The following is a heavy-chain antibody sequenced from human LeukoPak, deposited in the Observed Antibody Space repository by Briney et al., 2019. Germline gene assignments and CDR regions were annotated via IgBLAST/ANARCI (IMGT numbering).Heavy chain of an antibody. CDR2: IGIRGDT. D-gene: IGHD6-19*01. V-gene: IGHV3-13*01. CDR3: ARGGIQVSGIDEFDY. Sequence: GGSLRISCAASGFTFIDYDMPWVRQVIGKGLEWVSAIGIRGDTHYSGSVKGRFTISRENAESSLYLQMNSLRAEDTAVYYCARGGIQVSGIDEFDYWGQGTLVTVSS. CDR1: GFTFIDYD. J-gene: IGHJ4*02.